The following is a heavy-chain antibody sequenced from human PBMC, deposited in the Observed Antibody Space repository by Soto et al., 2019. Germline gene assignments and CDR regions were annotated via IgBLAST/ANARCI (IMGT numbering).Heavy chain of an antibody. V-gene: IGHV3-7*01. CDR1: GFTFSSYW. J-gene: IGHJ6*02. CDR2: IKKDGSEK. CDR3: ARDRYSYYDFWSGSLPYYYYGMDV. Sequence: PGGSLRLSCAASGFTFSSYWMSWVRQAPGKGLEWVANIKKDGSEKYYVDSVKGRFIISRDNAKNSLYLQMNSLRAEDTAVYYCARDRYSYYDFWSGSLPYYYYGMDVWGQGTTVTVSS. D-gene: IGHD3-3*01.